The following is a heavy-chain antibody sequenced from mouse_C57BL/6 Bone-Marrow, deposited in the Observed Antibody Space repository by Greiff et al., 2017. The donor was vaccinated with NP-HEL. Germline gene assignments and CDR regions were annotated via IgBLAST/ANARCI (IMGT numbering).Heavy chain of an antibody. Sequence: VQLQQPGAELVKPGASVKLSCKASGYTFTSYWMHWVKQRPGQGLEWIGMIHPNSGSTNYNEKFKSKATLTVDKSSSTAYMQLSSLTSEDSAVYYCAREGNYVEAMDYWGQGTSVTVSS. D-gene: IGHD2-1*01. J-gene: IGHJ4*01. CDR1: GYTFTSYW. V-gene: IGHV1-64*01. CDR2: IHPNSGST. CDR3: AREGNYVEAMDY.